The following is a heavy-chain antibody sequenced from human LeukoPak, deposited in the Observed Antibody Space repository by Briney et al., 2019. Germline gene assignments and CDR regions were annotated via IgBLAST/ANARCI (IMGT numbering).Heavy chain of an antibody. V-gene: IGHV3-72*01. CDR1: GFIFSDHY. CDR2: IRNKANSYAT. D-gene: IGHD1-26*01. Sequence: GGSLRLSCAVSGFIFSDHYMVWVRQAPGKGLEWVGRIRNKANSYATEYAASVKGRFTISRDDSKNSLYLQMNSLKTEDTAMYYCARYSGSYLRGLADWGQGKMVTVSS. CDR3: ARYSGSYLRGLAD. J-gene: IGHJ3*01.